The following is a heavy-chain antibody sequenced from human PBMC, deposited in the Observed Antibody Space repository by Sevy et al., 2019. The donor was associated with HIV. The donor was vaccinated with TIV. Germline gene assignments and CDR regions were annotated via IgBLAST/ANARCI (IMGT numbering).Heavy chain of an antibody. CDR2: ISYDGSNK. Sequence: GGSLRLSCAASGFTFTSYAMHWVRQAPGKGLEWVALISYDGSNKYYADSVKGRFTISRDNSKNTLYLKMKSLRGEDTAVYYCATNTPRYYSDYWGQGTLVTVSS. J-gene: IGHJ4*02. D-gene: IGHD3-10*01. V-gene: IGHV3-30-3*01. CDR3: ATNTPRYYSDY. CDR1: GFTFTSYA.